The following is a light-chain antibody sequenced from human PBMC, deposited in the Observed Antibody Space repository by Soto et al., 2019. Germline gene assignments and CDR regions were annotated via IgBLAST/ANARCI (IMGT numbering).Light chain of an antibody. CDR3: ATWDTSLSAWV. J-gene: IGLJ3*02. CDR1: SSNLGNND. CDR2: GND. V-gene: IGLV1-51*01. Sequence: QSVLTQPPSVSAAPGQKVTISCSGTSSNLGNNDVSWYQHLPGTAPKYLIYGNDRRPSGIPDRFSASKSGTSATLGITGLQTGDEGDYYCATWDTSLSAWVFGGGTKLTVL.